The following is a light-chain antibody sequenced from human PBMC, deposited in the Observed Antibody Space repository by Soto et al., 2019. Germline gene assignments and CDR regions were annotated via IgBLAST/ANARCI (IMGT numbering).Light chain of an antibody. CDR3: QQTYTNPFA. Sequence: DLQMPQSPSSLAASVGDRVTITCRPSQTIDNYLNWYQHKPGKAPQLLLYGASTLQSGVSSRFTGSASGTYFNLTIDTLQAEDFAPYYCQQTYTNPFAFGQGTKLEI. V-gene: IGKV1-39*01. CDR2: GAS. CDR1: QTIDNY. J-gene: IGKJ2*01.